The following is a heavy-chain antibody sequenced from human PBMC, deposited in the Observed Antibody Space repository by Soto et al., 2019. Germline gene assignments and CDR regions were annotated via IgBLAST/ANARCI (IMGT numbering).Heavy chain of an antibody. CDR1: GFTFSSYS. J-gene: IGHJ4*02. CDR3: ARDHPGSSSTQNDY. Sequence: EVQLVESGGGLVKPGGSLRLSCAASGFTFSSYSMNWVRQAPGKGLEWVSAISSSSSSIYYADSVKGRFTISRDNAKNSLYLQINSLRAEDTAVYYCARDHPGSSSTQNDYWGQGTLVTVSS. V-gene: IGHV3-21*01. D-gene: IGHD6-6*01. CDR2: ISSSSSSI.